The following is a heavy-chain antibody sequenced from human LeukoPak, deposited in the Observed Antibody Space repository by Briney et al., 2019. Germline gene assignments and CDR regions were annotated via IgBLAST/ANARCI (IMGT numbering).Heavy chain of an antibody. Sequence: GSSVKVSCKASGGTFYSYAISWVRQAPGQGLEWMGGIFPIFGTANYAQKFQGRVTITTDESTSTAYMELSSLRSEDTAVYYCARSSYYYDSSGYPNWFDPWGQGTLVTVSS. D-gene: IGHD3-22*01. CDR3: ARSSYYYDSSGYPNWFDP. V-gene: IGHV1-69*05. CDR2: IFPIFGTA. CDR1: GGTFYSYA. J-gene: IGHJ5*02.